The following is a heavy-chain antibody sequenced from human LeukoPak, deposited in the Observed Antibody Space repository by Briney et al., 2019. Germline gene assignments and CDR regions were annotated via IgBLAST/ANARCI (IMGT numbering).Heavy chain of an antibody. J-gene: IGHJ4*02. CDR2: ISAYNGNT. CDR3: ARESLISSREEY. V-gene: IGHV1-18*01. CDR1: GYTFTSYG. Sequence: EASVTVSCKASGYTFTSYGISWVRQDPGEGLEWMGWISAYNGNTNYAQKLQGRVTMTTDTSTSTAYMELRSLRSDNTAVYYCARESLISSREEYWGQGTLVTVSS. D-gene: IGHD6-13*01.